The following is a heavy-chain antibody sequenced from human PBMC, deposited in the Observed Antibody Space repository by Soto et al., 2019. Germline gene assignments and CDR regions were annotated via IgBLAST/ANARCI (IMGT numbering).Heavy chain of an antibody. CDR3: ARDPPPNDY. J-gene: IGHJ4*02. Sequence: GASVKVSCKASGYTFTSYGISWVRQAPGQGLEWMGWIRVYNGNTNYAQKLQGRVTMTTDTSTSTAYMELRSLKSDDTAVYYCARDPPPNDYWGQGTLVPVSS. CDR1: GYTFTSYG. V-gene: IGHV1-18*01. CDR2: IRVYNGNT.